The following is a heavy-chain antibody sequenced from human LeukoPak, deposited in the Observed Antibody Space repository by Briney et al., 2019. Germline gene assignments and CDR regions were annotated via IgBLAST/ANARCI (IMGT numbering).Heavy chain of an antibody. D-gene: IGHD3-22*01. Sequence: SVKVSCKTSGHTFTNFRIHWVRQAPGQGLEWMGGIIPIFGTANYAQKFQGRVTITADESTSTAYMELSSLRSEDTAVYYCARGGSRIVVENWFDPWGQGTLVTVSS. CDR1: GHTFTNFR. J-gene: IGHJ5*02. CDR3: ARGGSRIVVENWFDP. CDR2: IIPIFGTA. V-gene: IGHV1-69*13.